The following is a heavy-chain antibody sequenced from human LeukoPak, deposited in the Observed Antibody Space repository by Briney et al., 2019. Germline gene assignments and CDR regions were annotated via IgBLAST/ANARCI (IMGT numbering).Heavy chain of an antibody. V-gene: IGHV3-7*01. CDR1: GFTFSDYW. CDR3: ARRGGSSSRRSPIDY. Sequence: GGSLRLSCTASGFTFSDYWMTWVRQAPGKGPEWAANIKQDGSQRYYVDSVRGRFTISRDNAKNSLFLQMNGLRAEDTAVHYCARRGGSSSRRSPIDYWGQGTLVTVSS. CDR2: IKQDGSQR. D-gene: IGHD6-6*01. J-gene: IGHJ4*02.